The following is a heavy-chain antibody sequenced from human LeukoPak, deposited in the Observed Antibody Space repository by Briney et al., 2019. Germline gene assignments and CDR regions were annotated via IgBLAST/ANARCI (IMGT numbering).Heavy chain of an antibody. D-gene: IGHD2-2*01. J-gene: IGHJ4*02. CDR2: ISSSSSYI. CDR3: ARAGVGGSSTSCDF. V-gene: IGHV3-21*01. Sequence: GGSLRLSCAASGFTFSNYAMSWVRQAPGKGLEWVSSISSSSSYIYYADSVKGRFTISRDNAKNSLYLQMNSLRAEDTAVYYCARAGVGGSSTSCDFWGQGTLVTVSS. CDR1: GFTFSNYA.